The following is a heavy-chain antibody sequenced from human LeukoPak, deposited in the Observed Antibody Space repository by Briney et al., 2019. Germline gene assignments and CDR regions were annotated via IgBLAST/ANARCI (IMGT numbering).Heavy chain of an antibody. CDR2: IHYSGST. D-gene: IGHD3-3*01. CDR1: GGSTSSCY. Sequence: SETLSLTCIVSGGSTSSCYWSWIRQPPGKGLEWIGYIHYSGSTNYNPSLKSRVTISLDTSKNQFSLKLSSVTAADTAVYYCARLFWSDSHSFDYWGQGTLVTVSS. J-gene: IGHJ4*02. V-gene: IGHV4-59*01. CDR3: ARLFWSDSHSFDY.